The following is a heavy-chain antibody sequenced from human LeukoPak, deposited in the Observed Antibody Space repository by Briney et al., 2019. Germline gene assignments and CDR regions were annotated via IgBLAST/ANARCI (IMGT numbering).Heavy chain of an antibody. CDR3: ARDSNFYDVSHDKAEDF. J-gene: IGHJ4*02. Sequence: TLSLTCXVTGDSISRGTYYWTWVRPPAGKGLEWIGRVFRSGSTYYNPSLKSRVTISIDTSNNQFSLHLRSVTAADTAVYYCARDSNFYDVSHDKAEDFWGQGTLVTVSS. CDR1: GDSISRGTYY. CDR2: VFRSGST. D-gene: IGHD3-22*01. V-gene: IGHV4-61*02.